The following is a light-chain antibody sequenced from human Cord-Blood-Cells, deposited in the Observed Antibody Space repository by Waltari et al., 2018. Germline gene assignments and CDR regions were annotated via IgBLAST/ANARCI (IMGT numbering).Light chain of an antibody. V-gene: IGLV1-44*01. CDR3: AAWDDSLNGYV. Sequence: QSVLTQPPSASGTPGQRVTISCPGSSSNLGSTTVNWYQQLPGTAPKLLIYSNNQRPSGVPDRFSGSKSGTSASLAISGLQSEDEADYYCAAWDDSLNGYVFGTGTKVTVL. CDR2: SNN. CDR1: SSNLGSTT. J-gene: IGLJ1*01.